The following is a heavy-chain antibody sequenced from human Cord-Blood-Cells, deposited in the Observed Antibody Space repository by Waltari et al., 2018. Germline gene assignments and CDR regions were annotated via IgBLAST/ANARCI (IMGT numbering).Heavy chain of an antibody. Sequence: QVQLQQWGAGLLKPSETLSLTCAGYGGSFRGYYSTWIRPPPGRGLEWIGEINHSGSTNYNPSLKSRVTISVDTSKNQFSLKLSSVTAADTAVYYCARGELIAAAYYFDYWGQGTLVTVSS. J-gene: IGHJ4*02. D-gene: IGHD6-13*01. CDR2: INHSGST. CDR3: ARGELIAAAYYFDY. CDR1: GGSFRGYY. V-gene: IGHV4-34*01.